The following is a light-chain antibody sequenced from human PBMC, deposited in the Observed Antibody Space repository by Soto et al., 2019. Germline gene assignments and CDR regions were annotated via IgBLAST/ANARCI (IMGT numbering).Light chain of an antibody. CDR3: SSYAGSNILV. Sequence: QSALTQPPSASGSLRQSVTISCTGTSSDVGGYNYVSWYQHHPGKAPKLMIYEVSKRPSGVPDRFSGSRSGNTASLTVSGLQADDEAEYYCSSYAGSNILVFGGGTKVTVL. V-gene: IGLV2-8*01. CDR2: EVS. J-gene: IGLJ2*01. CDR1: SSDVGGYNY.